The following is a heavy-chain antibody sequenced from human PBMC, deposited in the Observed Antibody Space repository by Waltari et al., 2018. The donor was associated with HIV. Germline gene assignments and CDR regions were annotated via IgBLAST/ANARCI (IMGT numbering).Heavy chain of an antibody. CDR1: GLTFNTW. CDR2: IKQDGSEI. Sequence: EVQLVESGGGLVPPGGSLRLTCLASGLTFNTWMGWGRQAPGKGLEWVANIKQDGSEIHYVDSVKGRFTISRDNAKNSLFLQMNSLRAEDTAVYYCAGGGFLTHYWGQGTLVTVSS. CDR3: AGGGFLTHY. J-gene: IGHJ4*02. D-gene: IGHD1-20*01. V-gene: IGHV3-7*04.